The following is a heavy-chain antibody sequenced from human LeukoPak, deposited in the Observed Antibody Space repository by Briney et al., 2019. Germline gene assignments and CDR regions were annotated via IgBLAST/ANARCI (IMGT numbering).Heavy chain of an antibody. Sequence: PGGSLRLSCAASGFTFSDYYMSWVRQAPGKGLEWVSYISCSGSTIYYADSVKGRFTISRDNAKNSLYLQMNSLRVDDSAMYYCARGLPGGYSSGWFGGGYFFDYWGQGTLVTVSS. CDR2: ISCSGSTI. J-gene: IGHJ4*02. CDR3: ARGLPGGYSSGWFGGGYFFDY. D-gene: IGHD6-19*01. V-gene: IGHV3-11*01. CDR1: GFTFSDYY.